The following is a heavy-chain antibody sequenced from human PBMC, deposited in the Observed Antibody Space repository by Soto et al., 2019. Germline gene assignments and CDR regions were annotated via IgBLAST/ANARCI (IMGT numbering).Heavy chain of an antibody. Sequence: SETLSLTCTVSGVSISSSNYYWGWIRQPPGKGLEWIGSTYYGGSTYYNPSLKSRVTISADTSKSQFSLKLTSVTAADTAVYYCARQLHSYTPSDKGSFGYWGQGTLVTVSS. J-gene: IGHJ4*02. V-gene: IGHV4-39*01. CDR1: GVSISSSNYY. D-gene: IGHD2-2*02. CDR2: TYYGGST. CDR3: ARQLHSYTPSDKGSFGY.